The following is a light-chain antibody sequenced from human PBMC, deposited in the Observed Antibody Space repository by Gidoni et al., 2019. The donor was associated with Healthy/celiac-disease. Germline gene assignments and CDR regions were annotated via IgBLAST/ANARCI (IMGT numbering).Light chain of an antibody. J-gene: IGKJ3*01. V-gene: IGKV1-5*03. Sequence: DIQMTQSPSTLSASVGDRVTITCRASQRISSWLAWYQQNPGKAPKLLIYKASSLESGVPSRFSGSGSGTEFTLTISSLQPDDFATYYCQQYNSYSIFTFGHXTKVDIK. CDR1: QRISSW. CDR3: QQYNSYSIFT. CDR2: KAS.